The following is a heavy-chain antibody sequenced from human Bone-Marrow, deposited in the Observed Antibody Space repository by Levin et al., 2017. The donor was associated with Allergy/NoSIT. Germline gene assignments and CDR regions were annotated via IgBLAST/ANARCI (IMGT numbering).Heavy chain of an antibody. Sequence: SGPTLVKPTQTLTLTCTFSGFSLSTSGVGVGWIRQPPGKALEWLALIYWDDDKRYSPSLKSRLTITKDTSKNQVVLTMTNMDPVDTATYYYAHRRGYSNVYYSWFDPWGQGTLVTVSS. J-gene: IGHJ5*02. D-gene: IGHD5-12*01. V-gene: IGHV2-5*02. CDR2: IYWDDDK. CDR1: GFSLSTSGVG. CDR3: AHRRGYSNVYYSWFDP.